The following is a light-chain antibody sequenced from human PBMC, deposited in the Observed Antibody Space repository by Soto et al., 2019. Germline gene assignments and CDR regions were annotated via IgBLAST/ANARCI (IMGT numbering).Light chain of an antibody. CDR3: QQLNTYPFT. Sequence: DIQLTQSPSFLSASVGDRVTITCRASQGISSYLAWYQQKPGKAPKLLIYAASTLQSGVPSRFSGSESGTEFTLTISSLQPEDFATYYCQQLNTYPFTFSGETKVDNK. CDR1: QGISSY. V-gene: IGKV1-9*01. J-gene: IGKJ4*01. CDR2: AAS.